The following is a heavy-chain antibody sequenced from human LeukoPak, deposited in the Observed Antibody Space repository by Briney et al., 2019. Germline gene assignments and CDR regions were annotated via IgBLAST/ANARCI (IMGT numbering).Heavy chain of an antibody. CDR3: ARDPSNTSGRMTWFDP. CDR2: ISAYNGDT. CDR1: GYTFTSHG. J-gene: IGHJ5*02. D-gene: IGHD2-2*01. Sequence: GASVKVSCKASGYTFTSHGISWVRQAPGQGLEWMGWISAYNGDTNYAQNLQGRVTMTTDTSTSTAYMELRSLRSDDTAVYYCARDPSNTSGRMTWFDPWGQGTLVTVSS. V-gene: IGHV1-18*01.